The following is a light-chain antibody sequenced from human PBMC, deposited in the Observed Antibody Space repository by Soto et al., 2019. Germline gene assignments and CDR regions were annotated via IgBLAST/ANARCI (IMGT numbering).Light chain of an antibody. Sequence: QSALTQPASVSGSPGQAITISCTGTSSDVGGYNYVSWYQQHPGKAPKLMIYEVSNRPPGVSNRFSGSKSGNTASLPIAGRQAEDEADYYCSSYTSSSTWVFGGGTQLTVL. CDR2: EVS. J-gene: IGLJ3*02. V-gene: IGLV2-14*01. CDR3: SSYTSSSTWV. CDR1: SSDVGGYNY.